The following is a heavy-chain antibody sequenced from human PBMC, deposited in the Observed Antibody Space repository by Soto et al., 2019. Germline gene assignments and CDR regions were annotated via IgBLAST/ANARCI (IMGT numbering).Heavy chain of an antibody. CDR2: IVVGSGNT. CDR3: AADSYDILTGYYTQFDY. D-gene: IGHD3-9*01. J-gene: IGHJ4*02. V-gene: IGHV1-58*01. Sequence: SVKVSCKASGFTFTSSAVQWVRQARGQRLEWIGWIVVGSGNTNYAQKFQERVTITRDMSTSTAYMELSSLRSEDTAVYYCAADSYDILTGYYTQFDYWGQGTLVTVSS. CDR1: GFTFTSSA.